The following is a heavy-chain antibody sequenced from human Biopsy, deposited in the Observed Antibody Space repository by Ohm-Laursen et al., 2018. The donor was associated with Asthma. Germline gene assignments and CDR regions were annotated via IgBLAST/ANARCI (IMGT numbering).Heavy chain of an antibody. CDR1: GGYLTGHY. D-gene: IGHD4-17*01. CDR2: IDQSGYT. CDR3: ARTTYGDDEFDP. Sequence: SETLSLTCVVYGGYLTGHYWNWIRQPPGKGLEWIGEIDQSGYTNYNPSLKSRVSISLDTSKNQFSLSLTSVTAADTAVYYCARTTYGDDEFDPWGQGTLVTVSS. V-gene: IGHV4-34*09. J-gene: IGHJ5*02.